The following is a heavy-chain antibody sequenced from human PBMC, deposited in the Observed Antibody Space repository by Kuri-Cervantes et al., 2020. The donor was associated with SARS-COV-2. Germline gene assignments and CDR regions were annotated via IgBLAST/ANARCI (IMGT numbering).Heavy chain of an antibody. D-gene: IGHD3-9*01. CDR2: IYYSGST. Sequence: SETLSLTCTVSGGSISSYYWSWIRQPPGKGLEWIGYIYYSGSTNYNPSLKSRVTISVDTSKNQFSLKLSSVTAADTAVYYCARHPVYYDILTGYYTPYYFDYWGQGTLVTVSS. V-gene: IGHV4-59*08. J-gene: IGHJ4*02. CDR3: ARHPVYYDILTGYYTPYYFDY. CDR1: GGSISSYY.